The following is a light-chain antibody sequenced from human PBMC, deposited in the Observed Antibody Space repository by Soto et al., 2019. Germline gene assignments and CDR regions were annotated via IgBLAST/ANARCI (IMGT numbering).Light chain of an antibody. J-gene: IGKJ1*01. Sequence: EIVMTQSPATLSLSPGERATLSCRASQSISRNLAWYQQTPGQPPRLLVYGASTRATGIPARFSGSGSGTDFTLTISSLQSEDFAVYYCQQYNNWWTFAQGTKVEI. CDR1: QSISRN. CDR2: GAS. CDR3: QQYNNWWT. V-gene: IGKV3-15*01.